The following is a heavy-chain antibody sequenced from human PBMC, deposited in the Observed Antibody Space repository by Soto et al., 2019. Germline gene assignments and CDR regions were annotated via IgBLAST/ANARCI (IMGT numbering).Heavy chain of an antibody. CDR3: AREAGGYRPFDP. CDR1: GFTFSSYA. D-gene: IGHD5-12*01. Sequence: QVQLVESGGGVVXPXRSLRLSCAASGFTFSSYAMHWVRQAPGKGLEWVAVISYDGSNKYYADSVKGRFTISRDNSKNTLYLQMNSLRAEDTAVYYCAREAGGYRPFDPWGQGTLVTVSS. CDR2: ISYDGSNK. V-gene: IGHV3-30-3*01. J-gene: IGHJ5*02.